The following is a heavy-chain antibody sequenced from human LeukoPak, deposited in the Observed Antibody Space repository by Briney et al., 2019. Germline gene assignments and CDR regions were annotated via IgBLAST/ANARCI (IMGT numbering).Heavy chain of an antibody. CDR3: AREYDLNGMDV. CDR2: INSDGSST. J-gene: IGHJ6*02. D-gene: IGHD3-16*01. V-gene: IGHV3-74*01. CDR1: GFTFSSYW. Sequence: GGSLSLSCAASGFTFSSYWMHWVRQAPGKGLVWVSRINSDGSSTSYADSVKGRFTISRDNAKNTLYLQMNSLRAEDTAVYYCAREYDLNGMDVWGQGTTVTVSS.